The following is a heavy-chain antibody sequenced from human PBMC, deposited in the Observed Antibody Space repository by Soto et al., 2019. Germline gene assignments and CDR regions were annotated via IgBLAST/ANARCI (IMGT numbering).Heavy chain of an antibody. V-gene: IGHV4-61*08. D-gene: IGHD5-18*01. Sequence: SETLSLTCTVSGGSISSGGYYWSWTRQHPGKGLEWIGYIYYSGSTNYNPSLKSRVTISVDASKNQFSLKLSSVTAADAAVHYCARRYGSCFDYWGQGTLVTVSS. J-gene: IGHJ4*02. CDR1: GGSISSGGYY. CDR3: ARRYGSCFDY. CDR2: IYYSGST.